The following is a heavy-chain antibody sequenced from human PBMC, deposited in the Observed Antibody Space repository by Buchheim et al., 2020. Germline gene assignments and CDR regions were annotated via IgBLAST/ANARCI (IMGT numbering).Heavy chain of an antibody. D-gene: IGHD3-22*01. V-gene: IGHV3-23*01. J-gene: IGHJ4*02. Sequence: EVQLLESGGGLVQPGGSLRLSCAASGFTFSSYAMSWVRQAPGKGLEWVSAISGSGGSTYYADSVKGRFTISRDNSKNTLYPQMNSLRAEDTAVYYCAKDLGAYYYDSSGYYPTSNGFDYWGQGTL. CDR1: GFTFSSYA. CDR3: AKDLGAYYYDSSGYYPTSNGFDY. CDR2: ISGSGGST.